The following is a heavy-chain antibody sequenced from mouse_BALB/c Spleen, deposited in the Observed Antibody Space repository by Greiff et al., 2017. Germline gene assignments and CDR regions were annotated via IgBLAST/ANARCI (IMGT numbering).Heavy chain of an antibody. CDR1: GFAFSSYD. D-gene: IGHD2-4*01. CDR3: AKAGIYYDSYYYAMDY. V-gene: IGHV5-12-1*01. Sequence: DVMLVESGGGLVKPGGSLKLSCAASGFAFSSYDMSWVRQTPEKRLEWVAYISSGGGSTYYPDTVKGRFTISRDNAKNTLYLQMSSLKSEDTAMYYCAKAGIYYDSYYYAMDYWGQGTSVTVSS. J-gene: IGHJ4*01. CDR2: ISSGGGST.